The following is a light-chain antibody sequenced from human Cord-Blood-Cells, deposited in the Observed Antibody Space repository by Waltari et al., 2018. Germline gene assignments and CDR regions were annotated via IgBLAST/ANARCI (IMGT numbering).Light chain of an antibody. CDR2: WAS. CDR3: QQYYSTIT. CDR1: QSVLYSSNNKNY. J-gene: IGKJ5*01. V-gene: IGKV4-1*01. Sequence: DIVMTQPPDSLAVSLGERATINCKSSQSVLYSSNNKNYLAWYQQKPGQPPKLLIYWASTRESGVPDLCGGGGSGTDFTLTISSLQAEDVAVYYCQQYYSTITFGQGTRLEIK.